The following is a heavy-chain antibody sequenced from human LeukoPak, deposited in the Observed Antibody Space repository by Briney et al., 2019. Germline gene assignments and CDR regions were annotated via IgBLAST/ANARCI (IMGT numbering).Heavy chain of an antibody. Sequence: SETLSLTCAVYGGSFSGYYWSWIRQPPGKGLEWIGEINHSGSTNYNPSLKSRVTISVDTSKNQFSLKLSSVTAADTAVYYCARDRQLGYCSSTSCYNYYGMDVWGQGTTVTVSS. CDR3: ARDRQLGYCSSTSCYNYYGMDV. CDR1: GGSFSGYY. V-gene: IGHV4-34*01. J-gene: IGHJ6*02. D-gene: IGHD2-2*02. CDR2: INHSGST.